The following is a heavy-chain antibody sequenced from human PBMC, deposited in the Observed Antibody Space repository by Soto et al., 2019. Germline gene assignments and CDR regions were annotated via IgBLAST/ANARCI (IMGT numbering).Heavy chain of an antibody. J-gene: IGHJ4*01. Sequence: GESLKISCEASGFTFSNYAMSWVRQAPGKGLEWVSGISGSGRDTYYADSVKGRLTISRDNAKNTLFLQMNSLRAEDAASYYCAKERLEEVGTFFEFWGHGIQVTVSS. CDR3: AKERLEEVGTFFEF. CDR1: GFTFSNYA. V-gene: IGHV3-23*01. CDR2: ISGSGRDT. D-gene: IGHD6-13*01.